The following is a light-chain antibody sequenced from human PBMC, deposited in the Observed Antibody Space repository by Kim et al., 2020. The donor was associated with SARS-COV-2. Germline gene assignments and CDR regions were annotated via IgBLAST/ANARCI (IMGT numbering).Light chain of an antibody. J-gene: IGLJ3*02. V-gene: IGLV3-21*04. CDR2: FDR. CDR1: DLGSRG. CDR3: QVWDGNFVHAGVV. Sequence: SYELTQPPSVSVAPGETASITCGGDDLGSRGVHWYQQKAGQAPVLVISFDRDRTSGTPDRFSGANSGNTATLTIRRVEAGDEADYFCQVWDGNFVHAGVVFGGGTQLTVL.